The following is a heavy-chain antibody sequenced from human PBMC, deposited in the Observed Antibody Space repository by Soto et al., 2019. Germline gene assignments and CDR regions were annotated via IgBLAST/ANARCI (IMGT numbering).Heavy chain of an antibody. CDR2: IFSNDEK. J-gene: IGHJ2*01. CDR3: ARMHSSGYPYWYFDL. Sequence: QVTLKESGPVLVKPTETLTLTCTVSGFSLSNARMGVSWIRQPPGKALEWLAHIFSNDEKSYSTSLKSRLTNPKDTLKSQVGPTMTNMDPVDTATYYCARMHSSGYPYWYFDLWGRGTLVTVSS. CDR1: GFSLSNARMG. D-gene: IGHD3-22*01. V-gene: IGHV2-26*01.